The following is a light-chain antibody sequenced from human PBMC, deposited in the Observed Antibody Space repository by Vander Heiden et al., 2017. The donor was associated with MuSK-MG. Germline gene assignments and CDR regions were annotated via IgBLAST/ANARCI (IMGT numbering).Light chain of an antibody. J-gene: IGKJ1*01. CDR3: QQDDGIPWT. CDR1: PSVLYSSNNKNY. V-gene: IGKV4-1*01. Sequence: DIVMTQSPDSLAVSLGERATINCKSSPSVLYSSNNKNYLAWYQQKPGQPPNLLIYWASTRESGVPDRFSGSGSGTDFTLTISSLQAEDVAVYYCQQDDGIPWTFGQGTKVEIK. CDR2: WAS.